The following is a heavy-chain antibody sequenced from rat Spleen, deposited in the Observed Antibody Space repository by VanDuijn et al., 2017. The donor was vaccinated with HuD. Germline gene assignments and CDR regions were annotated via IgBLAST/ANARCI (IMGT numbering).Heavy chain of an antibody. J-gene: IGHJ2*01. CDR3: TREGNSGYDY. Sequence: EVQLVESGGGLVQPGSPLKLSCAASGFTFSNYDMAWVRQAPTKGLEWIASISTGGGNTYYRDSVKGRFTISRDNAQNTLYLQMNSLRSEDTATYYCTREGNSGYDYWGQGVMVTVSS. CDR2: ISTGGGNT. D-gene: IGHD4-3*01. CDR1: GFTFSNYD. V-gene: IGHV5S13*01.